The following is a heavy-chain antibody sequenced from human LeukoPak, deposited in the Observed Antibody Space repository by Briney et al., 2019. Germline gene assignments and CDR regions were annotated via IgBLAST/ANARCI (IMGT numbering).Heavy chain of an antibody. D-gene: IGHD3-10*01. CDR1: GGSFSGYY. CDR2: NNHSGST. Sequence: SETLSLTCAVYGGSFSGYYWSWIRQPPGKGLEWIRENNHSGSTNYNPSLKSRVTISVDTSKNQFSLKLSSVTAADTAVYYCARGRGITMVRGTKSRYYYYMDVWGKGTTVTVSS. V-gene: IGHV4-34*01. J-gene: IGHJ6*03. CDR3: ARGRGITMVRGTKSRYYYYMDV.